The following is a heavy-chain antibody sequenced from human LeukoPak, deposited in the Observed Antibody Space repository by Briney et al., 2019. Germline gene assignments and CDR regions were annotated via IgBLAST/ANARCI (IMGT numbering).Heavy chain of an antibody. D-gene: IGHD3-10*01. J-gene: IGHJ4*02. V-gene: IGHV1-18*04. CDR2: ISAYNGNT. CDR3: ARDKVPLLWFGELLYPAFDY. CDR1: GYTFTSYY. Sequence: ASVKVSCKASGYTFTSYYMHWVRQAPGQGLEWMGWISAYNGNTNYAQKLQGRVTMTTDTSTSTAYMELRSLRSDDTAVYYCARDKVPLLWFGELLYPAFDYWGQGTLVTVSS.